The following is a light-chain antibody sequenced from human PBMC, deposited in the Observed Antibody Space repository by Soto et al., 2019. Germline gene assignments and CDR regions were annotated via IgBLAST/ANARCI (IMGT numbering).Light chain of an antibody. CDR2: EGS. V-gene: IGLV2-23*01. J-gene: IGLJ1*01. CDR3: CSYAGSTYDV. CDR1: SSDVGSYNL. Sequence: QSALPQPASVSGSPGQSITISCTGTSSDVGSYNLVSWYQQHPGKAPKLMIYEGSKRPSGVSNRFSGSKSGNTASLTISGLQAEDEADYYCCSYAGSTYDVFGTGTKVTVL.